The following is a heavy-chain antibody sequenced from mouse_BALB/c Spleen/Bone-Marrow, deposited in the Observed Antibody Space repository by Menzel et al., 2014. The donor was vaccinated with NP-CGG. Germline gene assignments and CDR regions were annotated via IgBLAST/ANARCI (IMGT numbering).Heavy chain of an antibody. CDR1: GYTFTDYA. D-gene: IGHD3-2*01. V-gene: IGHV1-67*01. Sequence: VQLQQSGPELVRPGVSVKISCKGSGYTFTDYAMHWVKPSHAKSLVWIGVISTYSGNTNYNQKFKGKATMTVDKSSSTAYMELARLTSEDSAIYYCARGRQLGLRSFAYWGQGTLVTVSA. J-gene: IGHJ3*01. CDR3: ARGRQLGLRSFAY. CDR2: ISTYSGNT.